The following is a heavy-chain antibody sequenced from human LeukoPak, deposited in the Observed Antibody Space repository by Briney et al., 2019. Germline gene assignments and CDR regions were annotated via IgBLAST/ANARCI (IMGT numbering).Heavy chain of an antibody. CDR2: ISSSGSTI. CDR3: ARGVAGRYCSGTSCYTEYYYYYMDV. V-gene: IGHV3-48*03. CDR1: GFTFSSYE. J-gene: IGHJ6*03. D-gene: IGHD2-2*02. Sequence: GGSLRLSCAASGFTFSSYEMNWVRQAPGKGLEWVSYISSSGSTIYYADSVKGRFTISRDNAKNSLYLQMNSLRAEDTAVYYCARGVAGRYCSGTSCYTEYYYYYMDVWGKGTTVTVSS.